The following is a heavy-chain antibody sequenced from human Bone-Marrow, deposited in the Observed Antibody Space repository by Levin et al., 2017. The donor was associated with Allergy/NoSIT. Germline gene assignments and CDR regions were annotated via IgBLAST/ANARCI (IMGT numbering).Heavy chain of an antibody. J-gene: IGHJ3*02. CDR1: GHPITEVA. CDR2: FDPEDGET. V-gene: IGHV1-24*01. CDR3: TTEAFDI. Sequence: ASVKVSCKISGHPITEVAMHWVRQPAGKGPEWMGHFDPEDGETANSQRFKGRITLTEDTSTDTAFMELSSLTSGDTAVYYCTTEAFDIWGQGTMVIVSS.